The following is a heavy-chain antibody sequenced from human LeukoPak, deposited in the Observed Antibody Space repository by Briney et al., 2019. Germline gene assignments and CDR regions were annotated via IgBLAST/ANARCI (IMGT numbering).Heavy chain of an antibody. J-gene: IGHJ5*02. Sequence: GGSLRLSCAASGFTFDDYAMHWVRQAPGKGLEWVSGISWNSGSIGYADSVKGRFTISRDNAKNSLYLQINSLRAEDTAVYYCAKADAWGQGTLVIVSS. V-gene: IGHV3-9*01. CDR2: ISWNSGSI. CDR3: AKADA. CDR1: GFTFDDYA.